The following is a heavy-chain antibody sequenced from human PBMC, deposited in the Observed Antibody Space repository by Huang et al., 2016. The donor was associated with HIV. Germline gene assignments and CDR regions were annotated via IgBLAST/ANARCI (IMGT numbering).Heavy chain of an antibody. D-gene: IGHD3-9*01. CDR3: ATGFDVFFDF. Sequence: QVQLVQSRAEVKKPGASVKVSCKVSEYTLTALSIHWVRTPPGKGLEWMGCFDPEIGETSYAQKFKGRVTMTEDTSTETAFMELSGLRPEDTAVYYCATGFDVFFDFWGQGTLVTVSS. CDR1: EYTLTALS. J-gene: IGHJ4*02. CDR2: FDPEIGET. V-gene: IGHV1-24*01.